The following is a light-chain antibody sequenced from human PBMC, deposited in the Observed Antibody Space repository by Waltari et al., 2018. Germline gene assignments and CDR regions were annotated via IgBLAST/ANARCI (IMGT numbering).Light chain of an antibody. J-gene: IGLJ2*01. CDR3: ATWDSSLSAGVV. Sequence: QSVLTQPPSVSATPGQKVTISCSGSSSNIGNNYVSWYQHLPGTAPQLLIYDNSKRPSGTPDRFSGSKSGTSATLGITGLQTGDEADYYCATWDSSLSAGVVFGGGTKLTVL. CDR2: DNS. CDR1: SSNIGNNY. V-gene: IGLV1-51*01.